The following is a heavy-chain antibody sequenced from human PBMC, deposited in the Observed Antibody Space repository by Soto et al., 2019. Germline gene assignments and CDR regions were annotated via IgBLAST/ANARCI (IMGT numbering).Heavy chain of an antibody. Sequence: GGSLRLSCAVSGVTFSSYAMNWVRQAPGKGLEWVSVISGRDGSTFYADSVKGRFTISRDNSKNTVYLQMNSLRADDTAIYYCAKTLIRGRMMGGLDSSGLGPLVTVS. CDR3: AKTLIRGRMMGGLDS. CDR2: ISGRDGST. D-gene: IGHD3-10*01. V-gene: IGHV3-23*01. CDR1: GVTFSSYA. J-gene: IGHJ4*02.